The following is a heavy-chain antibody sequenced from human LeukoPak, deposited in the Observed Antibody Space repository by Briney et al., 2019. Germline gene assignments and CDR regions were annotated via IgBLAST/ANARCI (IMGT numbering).Heavy chain of an antibody. CDR2: IRYDGSNK. CDR3: AKSLRGYSYGYGYYYYMDV. Sequence: GGSLRLSCAASGFTFSSYGMHWLRQAPGKGLEGVAFIRYDGSNKYYADSVKGRFTISRDNSKNTLYLQMNSLRAEDTAVYYCAKSLRGYSYGYGYYYYMDVWGKGTTVTVSS. D-gene: IGHD5-18*01. CDR1: GFTFSSYG. V-gene: IGHV3-30*02. J-gene: IGHJ6*03.